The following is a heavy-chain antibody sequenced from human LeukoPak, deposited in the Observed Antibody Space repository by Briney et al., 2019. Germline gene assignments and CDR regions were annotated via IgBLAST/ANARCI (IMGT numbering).Heavy chain of an antibody. CDR2: ISYDGSNK. CDR3: AKDPIPWQKLPHWFDP. J-gene: IGHJ5*02. V-gene: IGHV3-30*18. CDR1: GFTFSSYG. D-gene: IGHD4-11*01. Sequence: GGSLRLSCAVSGFTFSSYGMHWVRQDPGKGLEWVAVISYDGSNKYYADSVKGRFTISRDNSKNTLYLQMNSLRAEDTAVYYCAKDPIPWQKLPHWFDPWGLGTLVTVSS.